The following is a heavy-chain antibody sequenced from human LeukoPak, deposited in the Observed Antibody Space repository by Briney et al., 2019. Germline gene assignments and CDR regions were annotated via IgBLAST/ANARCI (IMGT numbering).Heavy chain of an antibody. J-gene: IGHJ4*02. CDR2: ISYDGSNK. CDR1: GFTFSSYG. V-gene: IGHV3-30*18. CDR3: AKDNYYDSSGAPVDY. D-gene: IGHD3-22*01. Sequence: PGGSLRLSCAASGFTFSSYGMHWVGQAPGKGLEWVAVISYDGSNKYYADSVKGRFTISRDNSKNTLYLEMNSLRAEDTAVYYCAKDNYYDSSGAPVDYWGQGTLVTVSS.